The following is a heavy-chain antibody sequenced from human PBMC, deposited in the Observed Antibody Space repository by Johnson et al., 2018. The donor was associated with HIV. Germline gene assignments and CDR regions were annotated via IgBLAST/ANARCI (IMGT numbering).Heavy chain of an antibody. V-gene: IGHV3-30*04. CDR1: GFTFSSYA. J-gene: IGHJ3*02. CDR2: ISYDGSNK. CDR3: SGVLVRGPYPGYAFDI. Sequence: QVQLVESGGGVVQPGGSLRLSCAASGFTFSSYAMHWVRQAPGKGLEWVAVISYDGSNKYYADSVKGRFTISRDNSKNTLYLQMNSLRAEDTAVYYCSGVLVRGPYPGYAFDIWGQGTMVTVSS. D-gene: IGHD3-10*01.